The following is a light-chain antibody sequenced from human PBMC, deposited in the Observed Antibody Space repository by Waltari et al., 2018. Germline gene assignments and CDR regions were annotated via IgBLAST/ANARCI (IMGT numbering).Light chain of an antibody. CDR3: QVWDNYSDHPGM. V-gene: IGLV3-21*02. Sequence: SYVLTQPPSVSVAPGQTARISCGGHNIARNSVHWYQRKPGQAPVLVVYDDNERPSGIPERFSGSNSGNTATLTISRVEAGDEADYYCQVWDNYSDHPGMFGGGTKLTVL. CDR2: DDN. J-gene: IGLJ3*02. CDR1: NIARNS.